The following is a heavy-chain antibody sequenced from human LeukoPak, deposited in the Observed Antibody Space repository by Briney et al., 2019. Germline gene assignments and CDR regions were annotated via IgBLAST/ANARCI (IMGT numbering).Heavy chain of an antibody. V-gene: IGHV3-74*01. CDR2: TDSDGSRT. Sequence: GGSLRLSCAASGFTFSSYWMHWVRQVPGKGLVWVSRTDSDGSRTTYADSAKGRFAISRDNSKNTLYLQMNSLTADDTAVYYCPRQSYASGWNPFDYWGQGILVTVSS. J-gene: IGHJ4*02. CDR1: GFTFSSYW. D-gene: IGHD6-19*01. CDR3: PRQSYASGWNPFDY.